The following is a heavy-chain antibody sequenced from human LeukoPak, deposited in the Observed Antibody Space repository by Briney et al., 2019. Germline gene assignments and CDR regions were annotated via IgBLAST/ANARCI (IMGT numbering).Heavy chain of an antibody. CDR2: IYYSGST. CDR3: ARLDIVVVPAARGGGYFDY. Sequence: PSETLSLTCTVSGGSISTYYWTWIRQPPGKGLEWIGYIYYSGSTNYNPSLKSRVTISVDTSKNQFSLKLSSVTAADTAVYYCARLDIVVVPAARGGGYFDYWGQGTLVTVSS. CDR1: GGSISTYY. V-gene: IGHV4-59*12. J-gene: IGHJ4*02. D-gene: IGHD2-2*03.